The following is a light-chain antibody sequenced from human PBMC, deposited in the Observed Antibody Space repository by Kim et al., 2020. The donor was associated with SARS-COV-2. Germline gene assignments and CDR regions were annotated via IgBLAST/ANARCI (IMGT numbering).Light chain of an antibody. J-gene: IGKJ4*01. CDR3: QQYNNWPLT. CDR1: QSVSSK. Sequence: EIVMTQSPATLSVSPGGRATLSCRASQSVSSKLAWYQQKPGQGPSLLIYGASTRATGIPARFSGSGSGTEFTLTISSLQSEDFAVYYCQQYNNWPLTFGGGTKVDIK. CDR2: GAS. V-gene: IGKV3-15*01.